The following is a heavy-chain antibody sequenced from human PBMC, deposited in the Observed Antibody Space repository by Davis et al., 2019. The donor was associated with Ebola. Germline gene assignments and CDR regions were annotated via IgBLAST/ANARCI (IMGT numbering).Heavy chain of an antibody. V-gene: IGHV4-4*02. CDR1: GDSISSSNW. Sequence: MPSETLSLTCAVSGDSISSSNWWSWVRQSPGKGLEWIGEIYHGGITSYNPSLKSRITISVDTSKNQFSLKLSSVTAADTAVYYCARRAMITFGGVIVTSYYFDYWGQGTLVTVSS. CDR2: IYHGGIT. J-gene: IGHJ4*02. D-gene: IGHD3-16*02. CDR3: ARRAMITFGGVIVTSYYFDY.